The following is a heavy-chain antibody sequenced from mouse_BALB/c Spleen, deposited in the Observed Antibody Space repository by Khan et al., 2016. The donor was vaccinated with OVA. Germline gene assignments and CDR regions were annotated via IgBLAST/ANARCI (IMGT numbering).Heavy chain of an antibody. CDR3: ARIHYGSSLDY. CDR2: INFYNDGT. J-gene: IGHJ2*01. Sequence: EVQLQRSGPELVKPGASVKMSCKASGYTFTSYVMHWVKQKPGQGLEWIGYINFYNDGTKYNEKFKGKATLTSDKASSTAYMELSSLTSEDSAVYYCARIHYGSSLDYWGQGTTLTVSS. CDR1: GYTFTSYV. D-gene: IGHD1-1*01. V-gene: IGHV1S136*01.